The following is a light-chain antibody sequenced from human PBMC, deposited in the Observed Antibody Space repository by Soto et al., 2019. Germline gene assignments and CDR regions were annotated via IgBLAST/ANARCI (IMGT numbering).Light chain of an antibody. V-gene: IGKV3-20*01. CDR2: GVS. J-gene: IGKJ1*01. Sequence: EVVLTQSPGTLSLSPGERATLSCRASQSVSTTNLAWYQQKPGQAPRLLIYGVSSRATGIPDRFSGSGSGTDFTLIISRLEPDDFAVYYCQEYGSSRTFGQGTRVEIK. CDR3: QEYGSSRT. CDR1: QSVSTTN.